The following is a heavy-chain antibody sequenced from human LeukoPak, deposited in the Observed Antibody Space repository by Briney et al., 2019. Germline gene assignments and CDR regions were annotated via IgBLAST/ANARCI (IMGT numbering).Heavy chain of an antibody. CDR3: SADLGEADGGYHYGLDV. D-gene: IGHD4-17*01. V-gene: IGHV3-30*02. CDR1: GFTFSSYG. Sequence: GRSLRLSCAASGFTFSSYGMHWVRQAPGKGLEWVAFIRYDGSNKYYADSVKGRFTISRDNSKNTLYLQMNSLKAEDTAVYYCSADLGEADGGYHYGLDVWGQGTTVTVSS. J-gene: IGHJ6*02. CDR2: IRYDGSNK.